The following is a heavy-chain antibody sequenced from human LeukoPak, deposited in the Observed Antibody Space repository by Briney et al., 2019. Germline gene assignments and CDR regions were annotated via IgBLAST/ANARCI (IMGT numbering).Heavy chain of an antibody. J-gene: IGHJ4*02. CDR3: ARGANQLVPAMHDISTFDY. V-gene: IGHV1-8*01. D-gene: IGHD3-9*01. CDR2: MNPNSGNT. CDR1: GYTFTSYD. Sequence: GASVKVSCKASGYTFTSYDINWVRQATGQGLEWMGWMNPNSGNTGYAQKFQGRVTMTRNTSISTAYMELSSLRSEDTAVYYCARGANQLVPAMHDISTFDYKGQGTLVTVSS.